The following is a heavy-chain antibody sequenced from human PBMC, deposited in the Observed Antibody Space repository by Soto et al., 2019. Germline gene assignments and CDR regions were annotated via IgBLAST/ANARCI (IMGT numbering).Heavy chain of an antibody. V-gene: IGHV4-31*01. J-gene: IGHJ4*02. CDR3: ARDSAEPTNSSGYYFYY. CDR2: IYYSGST. D-gene: IGHD3-22*01. CDR1: GGSISSGGYY. Sequence: QVQLQESGPGLVKPSQTLSLTCTVSGGSISSGGYYWSGIRQHPGKGLEWIGYIYYSGSTYYNPSLKSLVTISVDTSKNQFSLKLSSVTAADTAVYYCARDSAEPTNSSGYYFYYWGQGTLVTVSS.